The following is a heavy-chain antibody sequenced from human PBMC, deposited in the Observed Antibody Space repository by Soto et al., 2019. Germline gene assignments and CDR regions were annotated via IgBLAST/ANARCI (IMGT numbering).Heavy chain of an antibody. CDR3: ANYRLAGSNSAGAFEL. D-gene: IGHD1-26*01. Sequence: RVALGLFCAAYGFTFNNYAMNWVRQAPGKGLEWVSTISATGGSTYYADTAKGRFTISRDNSKNMLSLQMNGLRLEDTAIYYFANYRLAGSNSAGAFELRGQGTTVTVSS. CDR2: ISATGGST. CDR1: GFTFNNYA. J-gene: IGHJ3*01. V-gene: IGHV3-23*01.